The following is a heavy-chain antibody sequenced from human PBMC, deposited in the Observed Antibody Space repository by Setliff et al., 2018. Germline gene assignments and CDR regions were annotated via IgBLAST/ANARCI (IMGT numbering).Heavy chain of an antibody. D-gene: IGHD3-3*02. CDR1: GDTFSTNV. J-gene: IGHJ4*02. V-gene: IGHV1-69*13. CDR3: ARGGLHFWSGYYFS. CDR2: IIPVFGTP. Sequence: ASVKVSCKASGDTFSTNVLSWVRQAPGQGLEWMGGIIPVFGTPNYAQKFQGRVTITADESTSTPYMELSSLRSDDTAMYYCARGGLHFWSGYYFSRGQGTLVTVSS.